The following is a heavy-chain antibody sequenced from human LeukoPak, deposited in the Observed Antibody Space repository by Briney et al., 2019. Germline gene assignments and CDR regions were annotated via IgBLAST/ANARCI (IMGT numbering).Heavy chain of an antibody. CDR2: IRYDGNNK. Sequence: GGSLRLSCAASGFTFSNYGMHWVRQAPGKGREWVAFIRYDGNNKYYADSVKGRFTISRDNSKNTLYLQMNSLRVEDTAVYYCAKAQGYSISSGEGGFDPWGQGTLVTVSS. J-gene: IGHJ5*02. V-gene: IGHV3-30*02. CDR1: GFTFSNYG. D-gene: IGHD6-6*01. CDR3: AKAQGYSISSGEGGFDP.